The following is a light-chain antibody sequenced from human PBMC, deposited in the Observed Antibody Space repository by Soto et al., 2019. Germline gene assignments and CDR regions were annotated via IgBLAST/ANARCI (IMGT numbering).Light chain of an antibody. CDR2: GAS. CDR1: QSVSSN. CDR3: QQYNDWRT. V-gene: IGKV3-15*01. J-gene: IGKJ1*01. Sequence: EIVMTQSPATLSVSPGERATLSCRASQSVSSNLAWYQQKPGQAPRLLIYGASTRATGIPARFSGSGSGTEFTLTLSSLQSEDFAVYYCQQYNDWRTFGHGTKVDVK.